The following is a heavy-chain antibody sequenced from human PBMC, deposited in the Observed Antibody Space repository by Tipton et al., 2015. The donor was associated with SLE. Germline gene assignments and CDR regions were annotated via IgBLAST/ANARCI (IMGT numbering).Heavy chain of an antibody. CDR1: GFTVSSNY. Sequence: GSLRLSCAASGFTVSSNYMSWVRQAPGKGLEWVSVIYSGSWTYYADSVKGRFTISRDNSKNTLYLQMNSLRAEDTAVYYCARDPAYGSGTLDYWGQGTLVTVSS. J-gene: IGHJ4*02. V-gene: IGHV3-66*02. D-gene: IGHD3-10*01. CDR2: IYSGSWT. CDR3: ARDPAYGSGTLDY.